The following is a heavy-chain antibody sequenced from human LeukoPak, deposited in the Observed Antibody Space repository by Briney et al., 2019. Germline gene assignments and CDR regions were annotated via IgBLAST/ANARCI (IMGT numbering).Heavy chain of an antibody. Sequence: PGGSLRLSCAASGFTVSSNYMSWVRQAPGKGLEWVSGISASGGSTYYADSVMGRFTIPRDNSKNTLYLEMNSLRAEDTAAYYCADYGSGSNIFDWWGQGTLVTVSS. V-gene: IGHV3-23*01. CDR2: ISASGGST. D-gene: IGHD3-10*01. J-gene: IGHJ4*02. CDR3: ADYGSGSNIFDW. CDR1: GFTVSSNY.